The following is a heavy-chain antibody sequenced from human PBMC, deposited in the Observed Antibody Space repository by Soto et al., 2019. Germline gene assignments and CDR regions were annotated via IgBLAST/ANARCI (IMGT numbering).Heavy chain of an antibody. Sequence: QVTLKESGPVLVKPTETLTLTCTVSGFSLSNARMGVSWIRQSPGKALEWLAHIFSNDETSYSTTLKNRLTISKDTSNIQVVLTMTNMDPVDTATYYCARINFGRPAAILRWFDPWGQGTLVTVSS. V-gene: IGHV2-26*01. CDR1: GFSLSNARMG. J-gene: IGHJ5*02. CDR3: ARINFGRPAAILRWFDP. CDR2: IFSNDET. D-gene: IGHD2-2*01.